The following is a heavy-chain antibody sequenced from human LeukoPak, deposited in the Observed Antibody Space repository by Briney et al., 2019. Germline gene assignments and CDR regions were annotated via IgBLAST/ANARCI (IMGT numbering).Heavy chain of an antibody. V-gene: IGHV4-4*07. CDR1: GGSISSYY. Sequence: SETLSLTCTVSGGSISSYYWSWIRQPLGKGLEWIGRICTSGSTNYNPSLKSRVTMSVDTSKNQFSLKLSSVTAADTAVYYCARERGYCSGGSCYGDYYYYYYMDVWGKGTTVTISS. CDR2: ICTSGST. CDR3: ARERGYCSGGSCYGDYYYYYYMDV. D-gene: IGHD2-15*01. J-gene: IGHJ6*03.